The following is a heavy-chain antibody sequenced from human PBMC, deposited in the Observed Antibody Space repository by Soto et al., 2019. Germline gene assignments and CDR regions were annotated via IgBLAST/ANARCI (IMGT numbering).Heavy chain of an antibody. CDR2: IWYDGSNK. J-gene: IGHJ6*02. D-gene: IGHD4-17*01. Sequence: GGSLRLSCAASGFTFSSYGMHWVRQAPGKGLEWVAVIWYDGSNKYYADSVKGRFTISRDNSKNTLYLQMNSLRAEDTAVYYCARVGIGDYEFGVYYYYGMDVWGQGTTVTVSS. CDR1: GFTFSSYG. CDR3: ARVGIGDYEFGVYYYYGMDV. V-gene: IGHV3-33*01.